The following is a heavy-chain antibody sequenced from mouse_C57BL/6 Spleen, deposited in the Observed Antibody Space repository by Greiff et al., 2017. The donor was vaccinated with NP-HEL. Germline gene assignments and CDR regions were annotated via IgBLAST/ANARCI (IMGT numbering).Heavy chain of an antibody. Sequence: QVQLQQSGAELVKPGASVKISCKASGYAFSSYWMNWVKQRPGKGLEWIGPIYPGDGATNYNGKFKGKFTLTADKSSSTAYMQLSSLTSEDSAVKFCARKGLRPWFAYWGQGTLVTVSA. CDR2: IYPGDGAT. CDR1: GYAFSSYW. J-gene: IGHJ3*01. V-gene: IGHV1-80*01. D-gene: IGHD2-4*01. CDR3: ARKGLRPWFAY.